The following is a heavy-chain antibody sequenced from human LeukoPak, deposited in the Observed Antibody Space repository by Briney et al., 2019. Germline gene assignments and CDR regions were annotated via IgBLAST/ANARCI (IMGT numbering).Heavy chain of an antibody. D-gene: IGHD3-3*01. V-gene: IGHV3-23*01. Sequence: GGSLRLSCVASGFTFSTYDMQWVRQAPGKGLEWVSFISSSSSTTYYADSVKGRFTISRDNSKNTLYLQMNSLRAEDTAVYYCAKDTITIFGVVTQKHYWGQGTLVTVSS. J-gene: IGHJ4*02. CDR3: AKDTITIFGVVTQKHY. CDR1: GFTFSTYD. CDR2: ISSSSSTT.